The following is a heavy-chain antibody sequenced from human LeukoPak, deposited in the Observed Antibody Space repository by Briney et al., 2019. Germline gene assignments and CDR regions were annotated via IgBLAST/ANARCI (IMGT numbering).Heavy chain of an antibody. V-gene: IGHV3-74*01. D-gene: IGHD2-15*01. CDR1: GFTFSSYW. Sequence: GGSLRLSCVASGFTFSSYWMHWVRQAPGKGLVYVSRISTDGSSTSYADSVKGRFTISRDNAKNSLYLQMNSLRADDTAIYYCARDWVDWGQGTLVTVSS. CDR3: ARDWVD. J-gene: IGHJ4*02. CDR2: ISTDGSST.